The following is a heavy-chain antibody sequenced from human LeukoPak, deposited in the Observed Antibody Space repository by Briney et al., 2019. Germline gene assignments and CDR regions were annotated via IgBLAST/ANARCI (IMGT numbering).Heavy chain of an antibody. D-gene: IGHD4-23*01. J-gene: IGHJ5*02. CDR3: AKAYWYGDYVGNWFDP. V-gene: IGHV3-23*01. CDR1: GFTFSRYA. Sequence: PGGSLRLSCAASGFTFSRYAMSWVRQTPGKGLVWVSGISGSGGSTNYADSVKGRFTISRDNSKNTLYLQMNSLRAEDTAVYYCAKAYWYGDYVGNWFDPWGQGTLVTVSS. CDR2: ISGSGGST.